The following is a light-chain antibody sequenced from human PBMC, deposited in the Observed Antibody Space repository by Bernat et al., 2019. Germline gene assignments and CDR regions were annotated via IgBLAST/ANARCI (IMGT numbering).Light chain of an antibody. CDR1: SSNIGRYT. V-gene: IGLV1-44*01. CDR2: SDD. J-gene: IGLJ3*02. Sequence: QSVLTQPPSASGTPGQRVTISCSGSSSNIGRYTVNWYQQLPGTAPKVLIYSDDQRPSGVPDRFSGSKSGTSASLAISGLQSEDAADYYCAAWDDSLNGWVFGGGTKLTVL. CDR3: AAWDDSLNGWV.